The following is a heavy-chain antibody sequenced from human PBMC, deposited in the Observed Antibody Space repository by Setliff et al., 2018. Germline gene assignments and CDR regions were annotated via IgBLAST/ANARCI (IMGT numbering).Heavy chain of an antibody. J-gene: IGHJ3*02. V-gene: IGHV3-15*01. Sequence: GGSLRLSCAASGFTFSDAWMNWVRQAPGKGLEWVGRIKSKADGGTADFAAPVKGRFTISSDNAKNSLYLQMNSLRTEDTAVYYCARVVRDGLAGAFDIWGQGTMVTVSS. CDR1: GFTFSDAW. CDR3: ARVVRDGLAGAFDI. D-gene: IGHD2-8*01. CDR2: IKSKADGGTA.